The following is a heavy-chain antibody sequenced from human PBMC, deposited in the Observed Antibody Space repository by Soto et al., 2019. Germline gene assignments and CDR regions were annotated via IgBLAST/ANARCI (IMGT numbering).Heavy chain of an antibody. CDR3: ARSLGTTWSFDP. Sequence: SETLSLTCAVSGGSISSRDWWNWVRQPPGMGLEWIGEIDHSGNTNYNPSLKSRVTISVDKSKTQFSLKLNSVTAADTAVYYCARSLGTTWSFDPWGQGTLVTVSS. D-gene: IGHD6-13*01. CDR1: GGSISSRDW. V-gene: IGHV4-4*02. CDR2: IDHSGNT. J-gene: IGHJ5*02.